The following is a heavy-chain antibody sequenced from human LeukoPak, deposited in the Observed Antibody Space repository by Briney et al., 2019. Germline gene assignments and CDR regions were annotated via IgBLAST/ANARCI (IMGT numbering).Heavy chain of an antibody. D-gene: IGHD5-12*01. V-gene: IGHV3-7*03. J-gene: IGHJ4*02. Sequence: GGSLRLSCAASGFTFSSYWMSWVRQAPGKGLEWVANIKQDGSEKCFVDSVKGRFTISRDNAKKSLYPQMSSLRAEDTAVYYCGRDGSGSPDYWGQGTLVTVSS. CDR2: IKQDGSEK. CDR3: GRDGSGSPDY. CDR1: GFTFSSYW.